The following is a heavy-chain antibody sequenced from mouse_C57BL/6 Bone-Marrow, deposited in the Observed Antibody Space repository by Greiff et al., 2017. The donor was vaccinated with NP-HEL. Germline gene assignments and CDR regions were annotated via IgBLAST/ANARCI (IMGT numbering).Heavy chain of an antibody. Sequence: QVQLQQSDAELVKPGASVKISCKVSGYTFTDHTIHWMKQRPEQGLEWIGYIYPRDGSTKYNEKFKGKATLTADKSSSTAYMQLNSLTSEDSAVYFWAREGLWLRQGDYAMDYWGQGTAVTVSA. J-gene: IGHJ4*01. CDR1: GYTFTDHT. CDR2: IYPRDGST. D-gene: IGHD2-2*01. V-gene: IGHV1-78*01. CDR3: AREGLWLRQGDYAMDY.